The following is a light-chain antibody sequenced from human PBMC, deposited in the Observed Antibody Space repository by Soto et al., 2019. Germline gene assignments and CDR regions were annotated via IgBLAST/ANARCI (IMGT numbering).Light chain of an antibody. CDR1: SSDVGDYNY. V-gene: IGLV2-8*01. J-gene: IGLJ2*01. CDR2: EVS. Sequence: QSVLTQPPSASGTPGQSVTIPCTGTSSDVGDYNYVSWYQQHPGKAPKLMIYEVSRRPSGVPDRFSGSKSGNTASLTVSGLQAEDEADYYCSSNAGSNNLVFGGGTKVPVL. CDR3: SSNAGSNNLV.